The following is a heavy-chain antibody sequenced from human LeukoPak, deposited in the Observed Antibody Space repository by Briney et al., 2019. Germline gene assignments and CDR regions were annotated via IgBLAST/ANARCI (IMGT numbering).Heavy chain of an antibody. D-gene: IGHD3-10*01. V-gene: IGHV3-23*01. Sequence: GGSLRLSCAGSGFSFGPHAMSWVRQAPGKGLEWVSGIGGSDDSTHYADSVKGRFTISRDNSRQTLFLQMNSLRADDTAVYYCARSFNYGSGSYYSFFDYWGQGTLVTVSS. CDR3: ARSFNYGSGSYYSFFDY. J-gene: IGHJ4*02. CDR2: IGGSDDST. CDR1: GFSFGPHA.